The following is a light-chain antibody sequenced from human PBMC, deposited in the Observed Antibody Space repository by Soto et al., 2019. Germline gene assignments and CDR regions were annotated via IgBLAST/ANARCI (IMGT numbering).Light chain of an antibody. CDR2: GVS. J-gene: IGKJ5*01. CDR1: QSVSSTY. CDR3: QPFSSSPIT. Sequence: EVVLTQSPGTLSLSPGERATLSCRASQSVSSTYLAWYQHRPGQPPRLLIYGVSSRAAGIPDRFSGSGSGKDFTLTISRLQPEDIAVYYCQPFSSSPITFGQGTRLEIK. V-gene: IGKV3-20*01.